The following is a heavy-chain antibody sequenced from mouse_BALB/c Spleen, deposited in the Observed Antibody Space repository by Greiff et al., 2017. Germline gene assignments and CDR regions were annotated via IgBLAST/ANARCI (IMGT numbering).Heavy chain of an antibody. J-gene: IGHJ4*01. V-gene: IGHV1-69*02. D-gene: IGHD1-1*01. CDR2: IYPSDSYT. CDR3: TRKGLNYGSSYDAMDY. Sequence: VQLQQPGAELVRPGASVKLSCKASGYTFTSYWINWVKQRPGQGLEWIGNIYPSDSYTNYNQKFKDKATLTVDKSSSTAYMQLSSPTSEDSAVYYCTRKGLNYGSSYDAMDYWGQGTSVTVSS. CDR1: GYTFTSYW.